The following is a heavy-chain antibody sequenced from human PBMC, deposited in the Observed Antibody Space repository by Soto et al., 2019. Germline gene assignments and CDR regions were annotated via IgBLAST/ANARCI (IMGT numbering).Heavy chain of an antibody. Sequence: ETLSLTCTVSGYSISSGSYWAWIRQPPGKGLEWVSAISGSGGSTYYADSVKGRFTISRDNSKNTLYLQMNSLRAEDTAVYYCAKDCPFDYWGQGTLVTVSS. V-gene: IGHV3-23*01. J-gene: IGHJ4*02. CDR3: AKDCPFDY. CDR2: ISGSGGST. CDR1: GYSISSGS.